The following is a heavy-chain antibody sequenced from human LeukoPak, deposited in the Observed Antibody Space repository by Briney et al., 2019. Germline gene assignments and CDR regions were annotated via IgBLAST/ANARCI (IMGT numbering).Heavy chain of an antibody. CDR2: ISSSSSYI. CDR3: ARDLVQLWSGMDV. Sequence: PGGSLRLSCAASGFTFSSYSMNWVRQAPGKGLEWVSSISSSSSYIYYADSVKGRFTISRDNAKNSLYLQMKSLRAEDTAVYYCARDLVQLWSGMDVWGQGTTVTVSS. D-gene: IGHD5-18*01. V-gene: IGHV3-21*01. CDR1: GFTFSSYS. J-gene: IGHJ6*02.